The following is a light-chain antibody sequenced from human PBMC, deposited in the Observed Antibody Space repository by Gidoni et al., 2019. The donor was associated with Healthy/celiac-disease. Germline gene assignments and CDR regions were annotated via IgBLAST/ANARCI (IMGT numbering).Light chain of an antibody. CDR1: QSISSW. J-gene: IGKJ1*01. Sequence: DIQMTQSPSTLSASVGDRVTITCRASQSISSWLAWYQQKPGKAPKLLIYKASSLESGVPSRFSGSGSGTEFTLTISSLQPDDFATYCCQRLGTFGQGTKVKIK. CDR2: KAS. V-gene: IGKV1-5*03. CDR3: QRLGT.